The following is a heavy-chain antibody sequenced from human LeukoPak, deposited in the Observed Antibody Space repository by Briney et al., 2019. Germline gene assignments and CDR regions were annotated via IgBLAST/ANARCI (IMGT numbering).Heavy chain of an antibody. J-gene: IGHJ3*02. CDR3: ARREVGRTLYAFDI. Sequence: IIYPGDSDTRYSPSFQGQVTISADKSISTAYLQWSCLKASDTAMYYCARREVGRTLYAFDIWGQGTMVTVSS. CDR2: IYPGDSDT. V-gene: IGHV5-51*01. D-gene: IGHD1-26*01.